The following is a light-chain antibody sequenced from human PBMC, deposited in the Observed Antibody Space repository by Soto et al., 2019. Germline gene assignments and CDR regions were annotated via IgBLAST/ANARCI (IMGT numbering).Light chain of an antibody. J-gene: IGKJ1*01. CDR2: GAS. CDR1: QSVRSN. CDR3: QQYNSWLWT. Sequence: EIVMTQSPATLSVSPGERATLSCRASQSVRSNLAWYQQKPGQAPRLLIYGASTRATGLPARFSGSGSGTEFTLTISSLQSEDFAVYYCQQYNSWLWTFGQGTKV. V-gene: IGKV3-15*01.